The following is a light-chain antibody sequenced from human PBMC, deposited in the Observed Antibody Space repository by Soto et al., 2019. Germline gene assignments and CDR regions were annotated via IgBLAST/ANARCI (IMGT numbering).Light chain of an antibody. CDR2: GNS. CDR1: SSNIGAGYD. V-gene: IGLV1-40*01. CDR3: QSYDSSLSGYV. J-gene: IGLJ1*01. Sequence: QSALTRPPSVSGAPGQRVTISCTWISSNIGAGYDVHWYQQLPGTAPKLLIYGNSNRPSGVPDRFSGSKSGTSASLAITGLQAEDEADYYCQSYDSSLSGYVFGTGTKVTV.